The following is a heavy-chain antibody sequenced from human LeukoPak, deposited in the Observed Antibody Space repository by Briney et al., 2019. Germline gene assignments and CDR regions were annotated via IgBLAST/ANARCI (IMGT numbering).Heavy chain of an antibody. V-gene: IGHV3-7*01. CDR2: IKQDGSQK. D-gene: IGHD6-6*01. Sequence: GGSLRLSCAASGFTFSRYWMSWVRQAPGRGLEWVANIKQDGSQKSYVDSVKGRFTISRDNANNLLYLQMNSLRAEDTAVYYCARESFAARWDWGQGTLVTVSS. J-gene: IGHJ4*02. CDR3: ARESFAARWD. CDR1: GFTFSRYW.